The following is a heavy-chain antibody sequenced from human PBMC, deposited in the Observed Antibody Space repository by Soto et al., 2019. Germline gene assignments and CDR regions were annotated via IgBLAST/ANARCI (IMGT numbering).Heavy chain of an antibody. CDR2: IYYSGST. V-gene: IGHV4-39*01. CDR1: GGSISSSSYY. D-gene: IGHD2-8*01. J-gene: IGHJ1*01. CDR3: ARRRYCTNGVCTFQH. Sequence: QLQLQESGPGLVKPSETLSLTCTVSGGSISSSSYYWGWIRQPPGKGLEWIGSIYYSGSTYYNPSLKSRVTISVDTSKNQFSLKLSSVTAADTAVYYCARRRYCTNGVCTFQHWGQGTLVTVSS.